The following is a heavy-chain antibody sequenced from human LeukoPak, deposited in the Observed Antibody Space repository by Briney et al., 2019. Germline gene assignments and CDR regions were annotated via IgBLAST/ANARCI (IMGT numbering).Heavy chain of an antibody. CDR1: GFTFSSYW. D-gene: IGHD3-10*01. J-gene: IGHJ3*02. Sequence: GGSLRLSCAASGFTFSSYWMHWVRQAPGKGLVWVSRINRDGSSTSYADSVKGRFTISRDNAKNTLYLQMNSLRAEDTAVYYCAKEGNYNAFDIWGQGTMVTVSS. V-gene: IGHV3-74*01. CDR3: AKEGNYNAFDI. CDR2: INRDGSST.